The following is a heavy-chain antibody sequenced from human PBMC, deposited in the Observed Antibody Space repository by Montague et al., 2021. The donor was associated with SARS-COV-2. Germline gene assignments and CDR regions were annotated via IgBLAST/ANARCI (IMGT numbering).Heavy chain of an antibody. D-gene: IGHD3-22*01. Sequence: SLRLSCAASGFTFSSYDMHWVRQATGKGLEWVSAIGTAGDTYYPGSVKGRFTISRENAKNSLYLQMNSLRAGDTAVYYCARGYYDSSGYFNRFDPWGQGTLVTVSS. CDR1: GFTFSSYD. V-gene: IGHV3-13*01. CDR3: ARGYYDSSGYFNRFDP. CDR2: IGTAGDT. J-gene: IGHJ5*02.